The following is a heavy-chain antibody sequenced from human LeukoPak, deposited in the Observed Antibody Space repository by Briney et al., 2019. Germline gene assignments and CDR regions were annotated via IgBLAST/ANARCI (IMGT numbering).Heavy chain of an antibody. V-gene: IGHV4-59*11. J-gene: IGHJ2*01. CDR3: ARGGVWYFDL. CDR2: IHLSGST. Sequence: PSETLSLTCTVSGGSISFHYWSWIRQPSGKGLEWIGYIHLSGSTYYDPSLRSRVTISGDTSKNQFSLRLNSVTAADTAVYYCARGGVWYFDLWGRGTLVTVSS. CDR1: GGSISFHY. D-gene: IGHD3-16*01.